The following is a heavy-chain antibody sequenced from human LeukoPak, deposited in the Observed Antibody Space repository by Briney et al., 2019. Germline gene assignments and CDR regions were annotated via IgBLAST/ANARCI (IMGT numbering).Heavy chain of an antibody. D-gene: IGHD3-22*01. CDR2: ISYDGSNK. V-gene: IGHV3-30*18. J-gene: IGHJ4*02. Sequence: GGSLRLSCAASGFTFSSYAMYWVRQAPGKGLEWVAVISYDGSNKYYADSVKGRFTISRDNSKNTLYLQMNSLRAEDTAVYYCAKRYYYDSSGYDYWGQGTLVTVSS. CDR1: GFTFSSYA. CDR3: AKRYYYDSSGYDY.